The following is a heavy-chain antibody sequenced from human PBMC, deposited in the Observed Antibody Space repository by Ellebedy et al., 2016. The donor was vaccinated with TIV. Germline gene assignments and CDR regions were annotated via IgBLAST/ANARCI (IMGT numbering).Heavy chain of an antibody. D-gene: IGHD6-19*01. CDR1: GFTFSSYS. V-gene: IGHV3-48*02. J-gene: IGHJ6*02. CDR3: ARDGQWLVRFAYYYYGMDV. Sequence: LSLTCAASGFTFSSYSMNWVRQAPGKGLEWVSYISSSSSTIYYADSVKGRFTISRDNAKNSLYLQMNSLRDEDTAVYYCARDGQWLVRFAYYYYGMDVWGQGTTVTVSS. CDR2: ISSSSSTI.